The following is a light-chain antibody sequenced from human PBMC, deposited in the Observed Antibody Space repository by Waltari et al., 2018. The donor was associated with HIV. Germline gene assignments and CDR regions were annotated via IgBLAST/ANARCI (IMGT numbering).Light chain of an antibody. J-gene: IGLJ2*01. CDR1: RSDIGAGYD. V-gene: IGLV1-40*01. Sequence: QSVMKQPRSVSGAPGPRVNIPCTGSRSDIGAGYDVHWYQQIPGTATNIRIYGNTNPPSGVPDRSSGSTSGTSSSLAITRLQAEDEADYYCQSYDSRLSASVFGEGTKLTVL. CDR3: QSYDSRLSASV. CDR2: GNT.